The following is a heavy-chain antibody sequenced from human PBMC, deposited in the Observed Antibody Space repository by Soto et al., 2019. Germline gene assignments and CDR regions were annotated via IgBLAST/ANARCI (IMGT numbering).Heavy chain of an antibody. J-gene: IGHJ1*01. CDR3: ARDKAGTVSFQH. V-gene: IGHV3-33*01. CDR1: GFTFSSYV. CDR2: IWYDGSNN. Sequence: ARRLSCAASGFTFSSYVMHWVRQAPGKGLEWVAVIWYDGSNNYYSXXVKGRFTXXRDNSKSTLCXQMNSXGAEDTAVYYCARDKAGTVSFQHWRQGTLVTVSS. D-gene: IGHD6-19*01.